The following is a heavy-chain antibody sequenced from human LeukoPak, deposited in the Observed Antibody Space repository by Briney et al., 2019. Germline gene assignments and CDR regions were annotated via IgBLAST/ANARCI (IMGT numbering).Heavy chain of an antibody. CDR2: IYTSEST. V-gene: IGHV4-4*07. Sequence: SETLSLTCTLSGDSISSYYRNWVRPPAGKGREWIGRIYTSESTTYNPSLKSRVTMSVDTSKNQFSLKPSSVTAADTAVYYCARTNSKGLTPDYWGQGTLVTVSS. CDR1: GDSISSYY. J-gene: IGHJ4*02. D-gene: IGHD4/OR15-4a*01. CDR3: ARTNSKGLTPDY.